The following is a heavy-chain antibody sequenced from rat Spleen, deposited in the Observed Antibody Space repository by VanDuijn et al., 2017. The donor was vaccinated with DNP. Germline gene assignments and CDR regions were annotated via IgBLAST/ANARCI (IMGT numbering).Heavy chain of an antibody. CDR2: VNSAGNT. Sequence: EVQLQESGPGLVKTSQSLSLTCSVTGYSITSSYRWNWIRKFPGNKLEWMGSVNSAGNTHYNPSLKSRISISRDTSKNQFFLQINSVTTEDTATYYCARWNIGTSTLDYWGQGVMVTVSS. D-gene: IGHD1-5*01. V-gene: IGHV3-3*01. CDR1: GYSITSSYR. CDR3: ARWNIGTSTLDY. J-gene: IGHJ2*01.